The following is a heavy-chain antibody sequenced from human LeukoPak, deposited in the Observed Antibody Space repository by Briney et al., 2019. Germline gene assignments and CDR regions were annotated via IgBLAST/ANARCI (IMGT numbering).Heavy chain of an antibody. CDR3: ARAESGYSYGYIYYYGMDV. D-gene: IGHD5-18*01. CDR2: IYRGGST. J-gene: IGHJ6*02. V-gene: IGHV3-53*01. CDR1: GFTVSSNY. Sequence: GGSLRLSCAASGFTVSSNYMSWVRQAPGKGLEWVSVIYRGGSTYYADSVKGRFTISRDNSKNTLYLQMNSLRAEDTAVYYCARAESGYSYGYIYYYGMDVWGQGTTVTVSS.